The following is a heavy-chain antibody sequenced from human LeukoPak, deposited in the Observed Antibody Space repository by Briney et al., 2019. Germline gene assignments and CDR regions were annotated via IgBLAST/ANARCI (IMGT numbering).Heavy chain of an antibody. CDR2: IIPVFGTA. D-gene: IGHD2-2*01. CDR3: ARGRSDCSSTSCYRYYYYGMDV. V-gene: IGHV1-69*13. CDR1: GGTFGSYA. Sequence: SVKVSCKASGGTFGSYAISWVRQAPGQGLEWMGGIIPVFGTANYAQKFQGRVTITADESTSTAYMELSSLRSEDTAVYYCARGRSDCSSTSCYRYYYYGMDVWGKGTTVTVSS. J-gene: IGHJ6*04.